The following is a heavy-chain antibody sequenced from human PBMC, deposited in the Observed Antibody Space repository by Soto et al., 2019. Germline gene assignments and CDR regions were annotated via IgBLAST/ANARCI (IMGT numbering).Heavy chain of an antibody. V-gene: IGHV3-30*18. D-gene: IGHD4-17*01. Sequence: QVQLVESGGGVVQPGRSLRLSCAASGFTFSSYGMHWVRQAPGKGLEWVAVISYDGSNKYYADSVKGLFTISRDNSKNTLYLQMNSLRADDTAVYYCAKDLTYGDYVSALLPGGAFDIWAQGTMVTVSS. CDR1: GFTFSSYG. CDR3: AKDLTYGDYVSALLPGGAFDI. CDR2: ISYDGSNK. J-gene: IGHJ3*02.